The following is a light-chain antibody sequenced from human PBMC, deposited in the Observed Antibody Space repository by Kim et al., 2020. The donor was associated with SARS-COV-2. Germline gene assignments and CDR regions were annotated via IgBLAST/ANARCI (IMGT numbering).Light chain of an antibody. CDR3: TSRDSSGNLVV. J-gene: IGLJ2*01. V-gene: IGLV3-19*01. CDR1: SLRSYY. Sequence: ALGQTVRITCQGESLRSYYACWYRLKPGQAPVLVMYGEHRRPSGIPDRFSGSRSDITSSLTITGAQADDEAAYYCTSRDSSGNLVVFGGGTKVTVL. CDR2: GEH.